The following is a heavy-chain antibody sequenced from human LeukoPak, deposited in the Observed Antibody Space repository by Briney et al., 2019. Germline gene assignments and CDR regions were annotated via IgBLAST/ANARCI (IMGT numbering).Heavy chain of an antibody. CDR3: ARDVGASNFDY. Sequence: PSQTLSLTCAVSGGSISSGGYSWSWIRQPPGKDLEWIGSISHTRITNYNPSLKSRVTVSVDTSRNQVSLKLRSVTAADTAVYYCARDVGASNFDYWGQGILVTVSS. V-gene: IGHV4-30-2*01. D-gene: IGHD1-26*01. CDR1: GGSISSGGYS. J-gene: IGHJ4*02. CDR2: ISHTRIT.